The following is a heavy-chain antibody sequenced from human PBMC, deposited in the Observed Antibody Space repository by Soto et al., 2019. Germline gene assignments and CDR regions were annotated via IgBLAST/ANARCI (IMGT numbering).Heavy chain of an antibody. CDR1: GFTLSSYA. J-gene: IGHJ6*02. V-gene: IGHV3-64*04. Sequence: GGSLRLSCSASGFTLSSYAMHWVRQAPGKGLEYVSAIRSNGNTTFYADSVKGRFAVSRDNSKNTLYLQMNSLRAEDTAVYYCARDPLYGDCVNYYYGMDVWGQGTTVTVSS. CDR3: ARDPLYGDCVNYYYGMDV. D-gene: IGHD4-17*01. CDR2: IRSNGNTT.